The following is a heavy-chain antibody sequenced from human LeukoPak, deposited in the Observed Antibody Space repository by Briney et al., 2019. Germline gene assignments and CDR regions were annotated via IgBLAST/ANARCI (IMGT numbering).Heavy chain of an antibody. CDR2: IIPIFGIA. Sequence: SVKVSCKASGGTFSSYAISWVRQAPGQGLEWMGRIIPIFGIANYAQEFQGRVTITADKSTSTAYMELSSLRSEDTAVYYCARFCSGGSCTHAFDIWGQGTMVTVSS. D-gene: IGHD2-15*01. CDR3: ARFCSGGSCTHAFDI. V-gene: IGHV1-69*04. CDR1: GGTFSSYA. J-gene: IGHJ3*02.